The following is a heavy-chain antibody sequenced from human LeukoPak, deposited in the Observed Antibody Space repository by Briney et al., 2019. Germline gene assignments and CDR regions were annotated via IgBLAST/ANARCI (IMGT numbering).Heavy chain of an antibody. CDR1: GGTFSSYA. V-gene: IGHV1-69*13. CDR3: ARARTDGYYFDY. CDR2: IIPIFGTA. D-gene: IGHD3/OR15-3a*01. Sequence: GASVKVSCKASGGTFSSYAISWVRQAPGQGFEWMGGIIPIFGTANYAQKFQGRVTITADESTSTAYMELSSLRSEDTAVYYCARARTDGYYFDYWGQGTLVTVSS. J-gene: IGHJ4*02.